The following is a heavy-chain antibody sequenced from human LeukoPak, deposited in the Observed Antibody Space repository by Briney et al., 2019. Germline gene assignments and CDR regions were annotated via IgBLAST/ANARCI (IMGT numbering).Heavy chain of an antibody. CDR3: AKNPYGYYFDY. D-gene: IGHD4-17*01. Sequence: GASVKVSCKASGYTFTGYYMHWVRQAPGQGLEWMGWINPNSGDTNYAQKFQGRVTMTRDTSINTAYMELSRLRTDDTAVYYCAKNPYGYYFDYWGQGTLVTVSS. CDR2: INPNSGDT. CDR1: GYTFTGYY. V-gene: IGHV1-2*02. J-gene: IGHJ4*02.